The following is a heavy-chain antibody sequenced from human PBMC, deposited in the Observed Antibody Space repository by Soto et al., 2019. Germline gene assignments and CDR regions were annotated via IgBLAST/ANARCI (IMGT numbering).Heavy chain of an antibody. V-gene: IGHV1-69*13. CDR1: GGTFSSYA. CDR3: ARDLGYYDSIGYPRDY. CDR2: IIPLFGTA. D-gene: IGHD3-22*01. Sequence: SVKVSCKASGGTFSSYAISWVRHSPGQGLEWMGGIIPLFGTANYAQKFQGRVTITADESTSTAYLELSSLRSEDTAVYYCARDLGYYDSIGYPRDYWGQGTLVTVSS. J-gene: IGHJ4*02.